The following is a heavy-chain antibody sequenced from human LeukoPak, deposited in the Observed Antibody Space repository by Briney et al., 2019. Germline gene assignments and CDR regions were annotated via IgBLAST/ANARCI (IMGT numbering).Heavy chain of an antibody. V-gene: IGHV1-69*13. J-gene: IGHJ4*02. D-gene: IGHD2-2*01. CDR2: IIPIFDTA. CDR3: ARDGGYCSSTSCHHDY. Sequence: SVKVSCKASGGTFSSYAISWVRQAPGQGLEWMGGIIPIFDTANYAQKFQGRVTITADESTSTAYMELGSLRSEDTAVYYCARDGGYCSSTSCHHDYWGQGTLVTVSS. CDR1: GGTFSSYA.